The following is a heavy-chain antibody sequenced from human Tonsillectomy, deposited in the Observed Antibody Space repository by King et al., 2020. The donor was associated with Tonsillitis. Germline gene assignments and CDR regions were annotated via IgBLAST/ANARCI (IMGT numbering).Heavy chain of an antibody. J-gene: IGHJ2*01. V-gene: IGHV4-38-2*02. CDR3: AAIAAAGSDWYFDL. CDR1: GYFISSGYY. CDR2: IYHSGST. Sequence: VQLQESGPGLVKPSETLSLTCTVSGYFISSGYYWGWIRQPPGKGLEWIGSIYHSGSTYYNPSLKSRVTISINTSKNQFSLKLSSVTAADTAVYYCAAIAAAGSDWYFDLWGRGTLVTVSS. D-gene: IGHD6-13*01.